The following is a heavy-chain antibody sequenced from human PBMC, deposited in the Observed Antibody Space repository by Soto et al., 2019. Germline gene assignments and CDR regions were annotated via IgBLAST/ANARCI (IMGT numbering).Heavy chain of an antibody. Sequence: PSETLSLTCTVSGGSISSYYWSWIRQPPGKGLEWIGYIYYSGSTNYIPSLKSRVTISVDTSKNHFSLKLSFVTAADTAVYYCARDQYSYGYGLKYYGMDVWGQGTTVTVSS. D-gene: IGHD5-18*01. CDR3: ARDQYSYGYGLKYYGMDV. CDR2: IYYSGST. J-gene: IGHJ6*02. V-gene: IGHV4-59*01. CDR1: GGSISSYY.